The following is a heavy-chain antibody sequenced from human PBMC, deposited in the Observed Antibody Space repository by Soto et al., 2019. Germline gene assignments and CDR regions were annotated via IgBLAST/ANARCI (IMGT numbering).Heavy chain of an antibody. V-gene: IGHV3-20*04. Sequence: GGSLRLSCAASGFTFDDYAMHWVRQVLGKGLEWVSSINSDGSDTVYADSVKGRFTISRDNAKNSLYLQMNSLRAEDTAVYYCARDHHRYSGYDYVDYWGQGTLVTVSS. J-gene: IGHJ4*02. CDR1: GFTFDDYA. CDR3: ARDHHRYSGYDYVDY. D-gene: IGHD5-12*01. CDR2: INSDGSDT.